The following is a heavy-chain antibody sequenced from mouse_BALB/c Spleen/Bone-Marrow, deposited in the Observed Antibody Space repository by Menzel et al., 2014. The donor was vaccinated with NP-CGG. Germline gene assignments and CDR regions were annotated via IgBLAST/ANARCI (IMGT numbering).Heavy chain of an antibody. CDR3: ARQSYEGFAY. CDR2: ISNGGGST. J-gene: IGHJ3*01. CDR1: GFTFSSYT. D-gene: IGHD2-3*01. Sequence: EVQGVESGGNLVQPGGSLKLSCAAPGFTFSSYTMSWVRQTPEKRLEWVAYISNGGGSTYYTDTVKGRCTISRDNATNTLYLQMSSLKSEDTAMYYCARQSYEGFAYWGQGTLLTVSA. V-gene: IGHV5-12-2*01.